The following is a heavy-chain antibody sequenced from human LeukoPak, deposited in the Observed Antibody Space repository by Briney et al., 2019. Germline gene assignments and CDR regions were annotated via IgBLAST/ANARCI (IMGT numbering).Heavy chain of an antibody. J-gene: IGHJ4*02. CDR3: ARDPPNTMIPYFDY. D-gene: IGHD3-22*01. V-gene: IGHV3-74*01. CDR1: GFTFNSYW. CDR2: INSDGSST. Sequence: GGSLRLSCAASGFTFNSYWMHWVRQAPGKGLVWVSRINSDGSSTSYADSVKGRFTISRDNAKNTLYLQMNSLRAEDTAVYYCARDPPNTMIPYFDYWGQGTLVTVSS.